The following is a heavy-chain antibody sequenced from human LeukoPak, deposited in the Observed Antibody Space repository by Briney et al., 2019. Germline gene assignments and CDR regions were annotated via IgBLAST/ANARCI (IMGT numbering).Heavy chain of an antibody. Sequence: GGSLRVSCAASGFTFNNYWMTWVRQAPGKGLEWVANIKQDGSVKYYVDSVKGRFTISRDNSKNTLYLQMNSLRAEDTAVYYCASDDYYDSSGYQYYFDYWGQGTLVTVSS. J-gene: IGHJ4*02. V-gene: IGHV3-7*01. D-gene: IGHD3-22*01. CDR2: IKQDGSVK. CDR1: GFTFNNYW. CDR3: ASDDYYDSSGYQYYFDY.